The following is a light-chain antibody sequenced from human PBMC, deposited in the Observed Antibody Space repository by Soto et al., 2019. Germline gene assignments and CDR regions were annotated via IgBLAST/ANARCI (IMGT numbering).Light chain of an antibody. CDR3: QQRSDWPPT. CDR1: QTVGSY. V-gene: IGKV3-11*01. J-gene: IGKJ1*01. Sequence: VITQSPGTLSVSPGERATLSCRASQTVGSYLAWFRQTPGQAPRLLIYDTSIRATGIPARFSGSGSGTDFTLTISSLEAEDFAVYYCQQRSDWPPTFGQGTKVDIK. CDR2: DTS.